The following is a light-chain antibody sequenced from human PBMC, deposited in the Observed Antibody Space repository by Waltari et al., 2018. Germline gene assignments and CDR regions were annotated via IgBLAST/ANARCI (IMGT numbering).Light chain of an antibody. CDR1: QNVGTS. V-gene: IGKV3-15*01. Sequence: IVVTQSPATLSVSPGERVTLPCRASQNVGTSLAWYQQKPGHTPRLLIFGVYSRASGVPARFSGSGSGTDFTLAISSLQSEDFAVYYCQQYEDWPRHSFGGGTKVQIE. CDR2: GVY. J-gene: IGKJ4*01. CDR3: QQYEDWPRHS.